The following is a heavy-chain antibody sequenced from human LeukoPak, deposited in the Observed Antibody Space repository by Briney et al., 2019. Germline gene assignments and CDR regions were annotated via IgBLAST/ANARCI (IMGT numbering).Heavy chain of an antibody. CDR3: ARFRLGSGSYYNGNYYYYSGMDV. V-gene: IGHV1-2*02. CDR2: INPNSGGT. CDR1: GYTFTGYY. J-gene: IGHJ6*02. D-gene: IGHD3-10*01. Sequence: AASVKVSCKASGYTFTGYYMHWVRQAPGQGLEWMGWINPNSGGTNYAQKFQGRVTMTRDTSISTAYMELSRLRSDGTAVYFCARFRLGSGSYYNGNYYYYSGMDVWGQGTTVTVSS.